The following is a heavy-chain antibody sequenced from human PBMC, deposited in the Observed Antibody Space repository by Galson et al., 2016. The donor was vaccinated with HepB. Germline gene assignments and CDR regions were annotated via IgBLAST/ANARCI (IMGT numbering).Heavy chain of an antibody. CDR1: GFTFSSYS. J-gene: IGHJ3*02. CDR2: IDSSSTYI. CDR3: ASNHVVVTALDAFDI. Sequence: SLRLSCAASGFTFSSYSMNWVRQAPGKGLEWVSSIDSSSTYIYYADSVKGRFTISRDNAKNSLYLQMNSLRDEDTAVYYCASNHVVVTALDAFDIWGQGTMVTVSS. D-gene: IGHD2-21*02. V-gene: IGHV3-21*01.